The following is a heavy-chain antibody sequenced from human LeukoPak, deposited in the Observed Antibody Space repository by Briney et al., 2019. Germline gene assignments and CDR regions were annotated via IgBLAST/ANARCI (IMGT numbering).Heavy chain of an antibody. CDR1: GFTVINNY. D-gene: IGHD3-3*01. J-gene: IGHJ5*02. CDR3: ARNDRYDFWSNNFWLDP. CDR2: IYSGGRT. V-gene: IGHV3-53*01. Sequence: GGSLRLSCAASGFTVINNYMTWVRQAPGKGLEWVSVIYSGGRTYYADSVKGRFTISRDNANNSLSLQMESLRVDDTAIYYCARNDRYDFWSNNFWLDPWGQGTLVTVSS.